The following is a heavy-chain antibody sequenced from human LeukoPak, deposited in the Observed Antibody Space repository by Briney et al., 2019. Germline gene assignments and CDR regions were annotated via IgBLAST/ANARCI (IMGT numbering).Heavy chain of an antibody. V-gene: IGHV3-23*01. CDR1: GFTFSSYA. Sequence: PGGSLRLSCAASGFTFSSYAMSWVRQAPGKGLEWVSAISGSGGSTYYADYVKGRFTISRDNSKNKLYLQMNSLRAEDTAVYYCAKVKYCSGGSCYPLFDYWGQGTLVTVSS. J-gene: IGHJ4*02. CDR2: ISGSGGST. D-gene: IGHD2-15*01. CDR3: AKVKYCSGGSCYPLFDY.